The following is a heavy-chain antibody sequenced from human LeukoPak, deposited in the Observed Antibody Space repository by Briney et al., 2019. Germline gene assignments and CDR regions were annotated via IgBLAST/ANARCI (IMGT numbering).Heavy chain of an antibody. J-gene: IGHJ4*02. CDR1: RGSLSGYY. D-gene: IGHD3-10*01. CDR2: FTHSGST. Sequence: PSETLSLTCAVYRGSLSGYYWSWVRQSPGKGLEWIGEFTHSGSTDYNPSLKGRVIIIVDTSKNQLSLRVSSVTAADTAVYYCAKGLRGVIGMGGYFDYWGQGTLVTVSS. V-gene: IGHV4-34*01. CDR3: AKGLRGVIGMGGYFDY.